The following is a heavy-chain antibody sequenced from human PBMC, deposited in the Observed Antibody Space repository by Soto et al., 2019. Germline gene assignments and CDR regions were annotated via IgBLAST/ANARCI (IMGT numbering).Heavy chain of an antibody. J-gene: IGHJ4*02. CDR1: GFTFSSYS. CDR3: ARVQHPAYFDY. V-gene: IGHV3-48*04. CDR2: IFTTGTTM. Sequence: GGSLRLSCVASGFTFSSYSIVWVRQAPGKGLEWVSYIFTTGTTMYYADSVKGRFTVSRDNAKNQFSLHLSSVTPEDTAVYYCARVQHPAYFDYWGQGTPVTVSS. D-gene: IGHD3-10*01.